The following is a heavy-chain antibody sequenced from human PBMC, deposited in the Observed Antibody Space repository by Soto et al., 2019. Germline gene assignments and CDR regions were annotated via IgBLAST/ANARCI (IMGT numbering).Heavy chain of an antibody. CDR3: AKTRYGSAPYYDGMDV. V-gene: IGHV3-23*01. CDR2: ISGSGGST. Sequence: PGGSLRLSCAASGFTFSSYAMSWVRQAPGKGLEWVSAISGSGGSTYYADSVKGRFTISRDNSKNTLYLQMNSLRAEDTAVYYCAKTRYGSAPYYDGMDVWGQGTTVTVSS. D-gene: IGHD3-10*01. CDR1: GFTFSSYA. J-gene: IGHJ6*02.